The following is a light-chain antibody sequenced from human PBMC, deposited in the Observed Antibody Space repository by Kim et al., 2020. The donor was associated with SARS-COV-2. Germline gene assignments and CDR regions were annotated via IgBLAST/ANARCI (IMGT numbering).Light chain of an antibody. J-gene: IGKJ2*01. CDR1: QGSWKD. CDR3: LQHKSYPPT. CDR2: CAS. V-gene: IGKV1-17*01. Sequence: SVSVGDRVTIPCGECQGSWKDLVGYQQRPEKASKRLIYCASTLQSEVPSRFSGSGSGTEYTLTNSSLQPEDFATYYCLQHKSYPPTWGQGT.